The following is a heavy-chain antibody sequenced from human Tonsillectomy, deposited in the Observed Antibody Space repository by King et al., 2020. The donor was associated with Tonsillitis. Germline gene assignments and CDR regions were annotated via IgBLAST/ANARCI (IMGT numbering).Heavy chain of an antibody. CDR3: AKDPGGYCTNNVCYYFDY. Sequence: VQLVESGGGVVQPGRSLKLSCAASGVTLNNYGMHWVRQAPGKGLEWVAAISYDGYNKYYADFVKGRFTISRDSSKNTLYLQMNSLRAEDTAVYYCAKDPGGYCTNNVCYYFDYWGQGTLVTVSS. V-gene: IGHV3-30*18. D-gene: IGHD2-8*01. CDR1: GVTLNNYG. J-gene: IGHJ4*02. CDR2: ISYDGYNK.